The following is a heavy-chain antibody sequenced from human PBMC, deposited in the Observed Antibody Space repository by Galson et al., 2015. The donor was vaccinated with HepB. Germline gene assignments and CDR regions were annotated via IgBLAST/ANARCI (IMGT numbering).Heavy chain of an antibody. Sequence: SVKVSCKASGYTFIDFFMHWVRQAPGQGLEWMGRINPNSGDTYYARKFQGRVTMTRDTSISTAYLEVRGLRSDGTAVYYCATLPYSSSALNAFDYWGQGTLVTVSS. J-gene: IGHJ4*02. V-gene: IGHV1-2*06. D-gene: IGHD6-6*01. CDR3: ATLPYSSSALNAFDY. CDR2: INPNSGDT. CDR1: GYTFIDFF.